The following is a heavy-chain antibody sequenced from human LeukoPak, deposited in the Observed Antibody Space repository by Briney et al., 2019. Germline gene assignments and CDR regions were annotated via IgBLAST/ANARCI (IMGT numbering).Heavy chain of an antibody. CDR2: ISSSSSYI. CDR1: GFTFSSYS. V-gene: IGHV3-21*01. D-gene: IGHD3-9*01. Sequence: PGGSLRLSCAASGFTFSSYSMNWVRQAPGKGLEWVSSISSSSSYIYYADSVKGRFTISRDNAKNSLYLQMNSLRAEDTAVYYCAREAVRLRYFDSPNFDYWGQGTLVTVSS. J-gene: IGHJ4*02. CDR3: AREAVRLRYFDSPNFDY.